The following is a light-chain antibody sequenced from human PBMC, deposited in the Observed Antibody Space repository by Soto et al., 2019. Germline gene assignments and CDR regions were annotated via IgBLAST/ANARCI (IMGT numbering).Light chain of an antibody. J-gene: IGKJ1*01. CDR1: QDISHF. Sequence: DIQMTQSPSSLSASVGDRVTLTCRASQDISHFLAWYQQRPGKVPKLLIYGTSTLQSGVPSRFSGSGSGTDFTLTISSLQPEDVATYYCQQYTIDPPGTFGQGTKVDIK. CDR3: QQYTIDPPGT. CDR2: GTS. V-gene: IGKV1-27*01.